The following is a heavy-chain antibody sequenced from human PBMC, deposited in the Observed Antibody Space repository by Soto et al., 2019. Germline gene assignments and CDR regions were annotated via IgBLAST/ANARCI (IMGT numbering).Heavy chain of an antibody. CDR2: TLYTGTT. J-gene: IGHJ4*02. D-gene: IGHD2-21*01. CDR1: GGTIGKLYYC. CDR3: AILGLVHGDSYY. V-gene: IGHV4-39*01. Sequence: PETKWLTRNVSGGTIGKLYYCRGWIRQAPGKGQEWIASTLYTGTTLYNTSLKSRLAISVDTSKNQLPRKLNTVTDADKAVYACAILGLVHGDSYYWGQGTLVTVSS.